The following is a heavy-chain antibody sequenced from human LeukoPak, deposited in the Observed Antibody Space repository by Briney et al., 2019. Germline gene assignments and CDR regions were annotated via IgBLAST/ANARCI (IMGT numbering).Heavy chain of an antibody. CDR3: ARWGNNKILDY. CDR1: GFTFSSHG. CDR2: IWYDGSEK. J-gene: IGHJ4*02. Sequence: PGGSLRLSCVPSGFTFSSHGMHWVRQAPGKGLEWVAVIWYDGSEKYYADSVKGRFIISRDNSKNMLYLQMNSLRADDTAVYYCARWGNNKILDYWGQGTLVTVSS. V-gene: IGHV3-33*01. D-gene: IGHD7-27*01.